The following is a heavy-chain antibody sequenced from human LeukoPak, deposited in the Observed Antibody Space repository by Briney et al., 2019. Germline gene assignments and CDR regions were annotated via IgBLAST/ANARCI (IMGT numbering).Heavy chain of an antibody. D-gene: IGHD2-2*01. J-gene: IGHJ4*02. V-gene: IGHV1-2*02. CDR1: VYTFTAYY. CDR3: ARDRVVVPAAFDY. Sequence: GASVTVSCTASVYTFTAYYMHWVRQAPRQGLEWMGWINPNSGGTNYAQKFQGRVTMTRDTSISTAYMELSRLRSDDTAVYYCARDRVVVPAAFDYWGQGTLVTVSS. CDR2: INPNSGGT.